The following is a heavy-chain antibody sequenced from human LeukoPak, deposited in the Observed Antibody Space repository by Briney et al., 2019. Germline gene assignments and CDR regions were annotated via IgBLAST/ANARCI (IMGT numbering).Heavy chain of an antibody. CDR2: IYSGGST. CDR3: ARASAGGFGELSD. Sequence: GGSLRLSCAASGFAFSNFAMSWVRQAPGKGLEWVSVIYSGGSTYYADSVKGRFTISRHNSKNTLYLQMNSLRAEDTAVYYCARASAGGFGELSDWGQGTLVTVSS. V-gene: IGHV3-53*04. D-gene: IGHD3-10*01. J-gene: IGHJ4*02. CDR1: GFAFSNFA.